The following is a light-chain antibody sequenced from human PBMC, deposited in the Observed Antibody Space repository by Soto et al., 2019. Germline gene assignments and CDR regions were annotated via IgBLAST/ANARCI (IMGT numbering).Light chain of an antibody. CDR2: WAT. J-gene: IGKJ4*01. V-gene: IGKV4-1*01. CDR1: QTVFTGSNNKNY. CDR3: HQYFTLPS. Sequence: IVMTQSPASLTVSLGERATINCKSTQTVFTGSNNKNYLAWYQHXPGQDPXLLMYWATAREYGVPDRFRGSGFGKEFTLTITSVQAEDVAVYYCHQYFTLPSFGGGTKVDI.